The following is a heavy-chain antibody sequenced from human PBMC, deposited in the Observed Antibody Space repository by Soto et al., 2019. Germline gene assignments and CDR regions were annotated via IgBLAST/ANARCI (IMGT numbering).Heavy chain of an antibody. V-gene: IGHV3-23*01. Sequence: EVQLLESGGGLVQAGGSLRLSCAATGFTVRTNGMSWVRQAPGKGLEWVASFSSGSSDTHYADSLKGRFAISRDKSKNTLYLQMNSLRVEDTALYYCAGHGGYSYLGQGTLVTVSS. CDR2: FSSGSSDT. J-gene: IGHJ4*02. CDR3: AGHGGYSY. CDR1: GFTVRTNG. D-gene: IGHD2-15*01.